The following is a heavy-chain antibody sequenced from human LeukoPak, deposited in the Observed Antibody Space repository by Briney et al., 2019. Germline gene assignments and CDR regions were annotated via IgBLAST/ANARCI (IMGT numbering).Heavy chain of an antibody. J-gene: IGHJ4*02. CDR1: GGSISSDGYY. Sequence: SETLSLTCTVSGGSISSDGYYWGWIRQHPGKGLEWIGHIYYSGSTYYNPSLKSRVTISVDTSKNQFSPKLTSVTAADTAVYYCARSRSGYYGDVDYWGQGTLVTVSS. CDR3: ARSRSGYYGDVDY. V-gene: IGHV4-31*03. CDR2: IYYSGST. D-gene: IGHD3-3*01.